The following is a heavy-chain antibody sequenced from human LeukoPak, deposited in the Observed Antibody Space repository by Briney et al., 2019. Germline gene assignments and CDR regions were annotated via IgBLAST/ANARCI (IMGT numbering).Heavy chain of an antibody. J-gene: IGHJ6*02. Sequence: GEPLKISCKGSGYSFTSYWIGWVRQMPGKGLEWMGIIYPGDSDTRYSPSFQGQVTISADKSISTAYLQWSSLKASDTAMYYCARHGGAHYYYYYGMDVWGQGTTVTVSS. V-gene: IGHV5-51*01. D-gene: IGHD4/OR15-4a*01. CDR3: ARHGGAHYYYYYGMDV. CDR2: IYPGDSDT. CDR1: GYSFTSYW.